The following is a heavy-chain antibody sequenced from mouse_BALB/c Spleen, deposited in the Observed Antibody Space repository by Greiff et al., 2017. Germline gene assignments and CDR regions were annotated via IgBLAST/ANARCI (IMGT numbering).Heavy chain of an antibody. J-gene: IGHJ4*01. V-gene: IGHV1-69*02. CDR3: TRREYGNYWAMDY. D-gene: IGHD2-10*02. Sequence: QVQLQQPGAELVKPGASVKLSCKASGYTFTSYWMHWVKQRPGQGLEWIGEIDPSDSYTNYNQKFKDKATLTADKSSSTAYMQLSSLTSEDSAVYYCTRREYGNYWAMDYWGQGTSVTVSS. CDR2: IDPSDSYT. CDR1: GYTFTSYW.